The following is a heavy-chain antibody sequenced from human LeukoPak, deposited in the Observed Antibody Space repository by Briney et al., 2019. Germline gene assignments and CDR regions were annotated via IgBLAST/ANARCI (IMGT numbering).Heavy chain of an antibody. D-gene: IGHD1-26*01. CDR3: AKGRIGTPNILPLAKDY. Sequence: PGGSLRLSCAASGFTFSSYAMNWVRQAPGKGLEWVSVISGSGGSTYYADSVKGRFTISRDNSKNTLYLQMNSLRAEDTAVYYCAKGRIGTPNILPLAKDYWGLGTLVTVSS. J-gene: IGHJ4*02. V-gene: IGHV3-23*01. CDR1: GFTFSSYA. CDR2: ISGSGGST.